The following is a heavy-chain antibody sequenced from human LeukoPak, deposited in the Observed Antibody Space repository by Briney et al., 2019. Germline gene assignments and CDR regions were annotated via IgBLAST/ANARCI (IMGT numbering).Heavy chain of an antibody. CDR1: GFTFSRYA. CDR2: ISSNGGST. CDR3: VKDSSSGSYFDY. J-gene: IGHJ4*02. D-gene: IGHD3-10*01. V-gene: IGHV3-64D*06. Sequence: PGGSLRLSCSASGFTFSRYAMHWVRQAPGKGLEYVSAISSNGGSTYYADSVKGRFTISRDNSRNTLHLQMSSLGVEDTAVYYCVKDSSSGSYFDYWGQGTLVTVSS.